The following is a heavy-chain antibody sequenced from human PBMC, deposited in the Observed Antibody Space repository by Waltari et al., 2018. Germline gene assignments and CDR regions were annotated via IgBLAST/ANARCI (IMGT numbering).Heavy chain of an antibody. Sequence: EVQLVESGGGLVQPGGSLRLPCASSGFTFSTYWMWWVRQASGKGLEWVANIKQDGSEKYYVDSVKGRFTISRDNAKNSLYLQMNSLRAEDTAVYYCAVGYYDFWSGFWGQGTLVTVSS. CDR1: GFTFSTYW. D-gene: IGHD3-3*01. CDR2: IKQDGSEK. J-gene: IGHJ4*02. CDR3: AVGYYDFWSGF. V-gene: IGHV3-7*01.